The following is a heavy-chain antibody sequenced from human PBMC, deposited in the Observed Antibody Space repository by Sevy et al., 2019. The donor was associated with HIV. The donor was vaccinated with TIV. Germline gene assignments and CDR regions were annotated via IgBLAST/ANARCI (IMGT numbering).Heavy chain of an antibody. V-gene: IGHV3-23*01. J-gene: IGHJ4*02. Sequence: GGSLRLSCAASGFTFRTFAMSWVRQAPGKGLQWVSSISDTGISTYYADSVEGRFTISRDNSKKTLYLQMNSLRAEDTAPYYCAKYAGDFPHFDYWGQGTLVTVSS. CDR1: GFTFRTFA. CDR2: ISDTGIST. CDR3: AKYAGDFPHFDY. D-gene: IGHD7-27*01.